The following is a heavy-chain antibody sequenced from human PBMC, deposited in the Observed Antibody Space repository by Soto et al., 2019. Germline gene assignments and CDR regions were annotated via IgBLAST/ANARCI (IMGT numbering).Heavy chain of an antibody. CDR1: GGTFSNHA. CDR3: ARGHDRSGFYLFDY. D-gene: IGHD3-22*01. J-gene: IGHJ4*02. Sequence: GASVKVSCKASGGTFSNHAVSWVRQAPGQGPEWMGGIIPLSGTTNYVQEFQGRVTITADESMTTAYMELSSLRFDDTAVYYCARGHDRSGFYLFDYWGQGTLVTVSS. V-gene: IGHV1-69*13. CDR2: IIPLSGTT.